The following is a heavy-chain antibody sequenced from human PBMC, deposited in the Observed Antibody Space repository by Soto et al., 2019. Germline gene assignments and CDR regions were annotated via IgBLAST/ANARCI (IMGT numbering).Heavy chain of an antibody. CDR2: ISSSSSTI. CDR1: GFTFSSYS. D-gene: IGHD6-13*01. Sequence: GGSLRLPCAASGFTFSSYSMNWVLQAPGNGLGGVSYISSSSSTIYYADSVTGRFTISRDNAKNSLYLQMNSLRDEDTAVYYCAREPQPPIEEAGTGSWYYYGMDVWGQGTTVPVYS. CDR3: AREPQPPIEEAGTGSWYYYGMDV. V-gene: IGHV3-48*02. J-gene: IGHJ6*02.